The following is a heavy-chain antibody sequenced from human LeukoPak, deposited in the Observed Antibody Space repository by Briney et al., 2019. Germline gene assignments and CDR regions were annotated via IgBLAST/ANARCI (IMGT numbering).Heavy chain of an antibody. V-gene: IGHV1-18*01. Sequence: ASVKVSCKASGYTFTSYGISWVRQVPGQGLEWMGWITPYNDNTNYAQNLQDRVTLTTDTSTSTAYMELKSLRSDDTAVYYCARDGHRRYYYDSSGREDAFDIWGQGTMVTVSS. D-gene: IGHD3-22*01. CDR3: ARDGHRRYYYDSSGREDAFDI. J-gene: IGHJ3*02. CDR1: GYTFTSYG. CDR2: ITPYNDNT.